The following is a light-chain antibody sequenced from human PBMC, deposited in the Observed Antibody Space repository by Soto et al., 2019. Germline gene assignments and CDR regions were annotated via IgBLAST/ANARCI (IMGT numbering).Light chain of an antibody. Sequence: DIQMTQSPSSLSASVGDRVTVTCQASQDIRKYLSWYQQKPGKVPKLLIYDASNLETGVPSWFSGSGSGTDFTFTISSLEPEDIATYFCQQSENFPLTFGGGTKVEI. CDR1: QDIRKY. J-gene: IGKJ4*01. V-gene: IGKV1-33*01. CDR2: DAS. CDR3: QQSENFPLT.